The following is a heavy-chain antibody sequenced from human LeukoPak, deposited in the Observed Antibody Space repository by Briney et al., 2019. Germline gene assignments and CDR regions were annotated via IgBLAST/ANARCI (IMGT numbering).Heavy chain of an antibody. D-gene: IGHD2-21*01. Sequence: AASVKVSCKASGGTFSSYAISWVRQAPGQGLEWMGGIIPIFGTANYAQKFQGRVTITTDESTSTAYMELSSLRSEDTAVYYCARLAKIDGWFAPWGQGTLVTVSS. J-gene: IGHJ5*02. V-gene: IGHV1-69*05. CDR3: ARLAKIDGWFAP. CDR1: GGTFSSYA. CDR2: IIPIFGTA.